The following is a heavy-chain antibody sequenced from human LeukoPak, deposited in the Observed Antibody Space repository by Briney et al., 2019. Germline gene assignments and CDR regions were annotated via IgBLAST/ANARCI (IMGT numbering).Heavy chain of an antibody. V-gene: IGHV4-59*08. CDR1: GGSISSYY. CDR3: ARLPGLLVGARWFDP. D-gene: IGHD1-26*01. J-gene: IGHJ5*02. Sequence: SETLSLTCTVSGGSISSYYWSWIRQPPGKGLEWIGYIYYSGRTNYNPSLKSRVTISVDTSKNQFSLKLSSVTAADTAVYYCARLPGLLVGARWFDPWGEGTLVTVSS. CDR2: IYYSGRT.